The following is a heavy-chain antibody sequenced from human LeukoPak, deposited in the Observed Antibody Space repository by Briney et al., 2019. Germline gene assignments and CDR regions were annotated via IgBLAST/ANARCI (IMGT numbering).Heavy chain of an antibody. V-gene: IGHV4-61*02. J-gene: IGHJ3*02. CDR1: GGSISSGSYY. CDR3: AGDDSSGYYPDAFDI. D-gene: IGHD3-22*01. CDR2: IYTSGST. Sequence: SQILSLTCTVSGGSISSGSYYWSWIRQPAGKGLEWIGRIYTSGSTNYNPSLKSRVTISVDTSKNQFSLKLSSVTAADTAVYYCAGDDSSGYYPDAFDIWGQGTMVTVSS.